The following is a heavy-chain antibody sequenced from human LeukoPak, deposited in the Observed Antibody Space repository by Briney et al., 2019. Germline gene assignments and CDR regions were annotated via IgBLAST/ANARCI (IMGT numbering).Heavy chain of an antibody. CDR2: IYYSGST. V-gene: IGHV4-39*01. D-gene: IGHD3-22*01. CDR3: ARHFGGYYPLRYLDY. CDR1: GGSISSSSYY. Sequence: SETLSLTCTVSGGSISSSSYYWGWIRQPPGKGLEWIGSIYYSGSTYYNPSLKSRVTISVDTSKNQFSLKLSSVTAADTAVYYCARHFGGYYPLRYLDYWGQGTLVTVSS. J-gene: IGHJ4*02.